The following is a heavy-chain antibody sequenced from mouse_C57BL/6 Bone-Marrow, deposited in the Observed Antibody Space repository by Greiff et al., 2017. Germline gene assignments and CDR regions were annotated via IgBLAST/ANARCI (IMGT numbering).Heavy chain of an antibody. CDR1: GYTFTDYN. D-gene: IGHD3-1*01. CDR3: ARRDFGDRFAY. V-gene: IGHV1-18*01. Sequence: VQLKQSGPELVKPGASVKIPCKASGYTFTDYNMDWVKQSPGKSLEWIGDINPNNGGTIYNQKFKGKATLTVDKSSSTAYMELRSLTSEDTAVYYCARRDFGDRFAYWGQGTLVTVSA. J-gene: IGHJ3*01. CDR2: INPNNGGT.